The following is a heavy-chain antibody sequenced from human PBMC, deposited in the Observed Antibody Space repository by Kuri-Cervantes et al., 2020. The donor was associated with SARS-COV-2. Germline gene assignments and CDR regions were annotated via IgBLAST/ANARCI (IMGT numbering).Heavy chain of an antibody. D-gene: IGHD2-2*02. CDR2: ISYSGSS. CDR3: ARQFRYCSSTSCYMYYYYGMDV. J-gene: IGHJ6*02. V-gene: IGHV4-39*07. CDR1: GGSISSSSND. Sequence: SETLSLTCTVSGGSISSSSNDWGWVRQSPGKGLGWIGSISYSGSSNSNPSLKSRVTISVDTSKNQFSLKLNSVTAADTAVYYCARQFRYCSSTSCYMYYYYGMDVWGQGTTVTVSS.